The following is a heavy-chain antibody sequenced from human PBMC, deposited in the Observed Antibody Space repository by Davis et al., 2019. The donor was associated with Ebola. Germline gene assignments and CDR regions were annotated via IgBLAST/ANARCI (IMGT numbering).Heavy chain of an antibody. D-gene: IGHD1-26*01. Sequence: GESLKISCAASGFTFSSYSMNWVRQAPGKGLEWVAVISYDGSNKYYADSVKGRFTISRDKSKNTLYLQMNSLRAEDTAVYYCAKDKGRWEPHFDYWGQGTLVTVSS. CDR2: ISYDGSNK. CDR3: AKDKGRWEPHFDY. V-gene: IGHV3-30*18. J-gene: IGHJ4*02. CDR1: GFTFSSYS.